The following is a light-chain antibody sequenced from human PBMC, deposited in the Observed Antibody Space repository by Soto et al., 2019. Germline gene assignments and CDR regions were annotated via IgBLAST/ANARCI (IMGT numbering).Light chain of an antibody. V-gene: IGLV2-14*01. CDR3: YSYTSRSTWV. CDR1: SSDVGGYNY. Sequence: QSVLTQPASVSGSPGQSITISCTGTSSDVGGYNYVSWYQQHPDKAPEVMIYEVTKRPSGVSDRFSGSKSGNTASLTISGLQAEDEAVYYCYSYTSRSTWVFGGGTQLTVL. CDR2: EVT. J-gene: IGLJ3*02.